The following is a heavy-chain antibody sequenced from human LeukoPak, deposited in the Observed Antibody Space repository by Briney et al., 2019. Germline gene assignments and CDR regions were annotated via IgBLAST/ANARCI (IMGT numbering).Heavy chain of an antibody. J-gene: IGHJ4*02. Sequence: GGSLRLSCAASGFTFSTYWMHWVRQAPGKGLVWVSHINVDGSTTNYADSVKGRFTISRDNAKNTLYLQMNSLRAEDTAVYYCASAEDIVVVVAADAPFDYWGQGTLVTVSS. CDR3: ASAEDIVVVVAADAPFDY. D-gene: IGHD2-15*01. CDR1: GFTFSTYW. V-gene: IGHV3-74*01. CDR2: INVDGSTT.